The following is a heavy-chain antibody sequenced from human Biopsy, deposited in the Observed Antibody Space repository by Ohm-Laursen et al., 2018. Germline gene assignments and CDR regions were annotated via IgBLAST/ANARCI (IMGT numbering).Heavy chain of an antibody. CDR3: ARDYQTKIMTIHYYYYGMDV. CDR1: GYTFTSYG. D-gene: IGHD2-2*01. J-gene: IGHJ6*02. Sequence: ASVKVSCKVSGYTFTSYGISWVRQAPGQGLEWMGWINTYIANTDYAQKVQGRVTMTTDTSTSTAYMELRSLRSDDTAVYYCARDYQTKIMTIHYYYYGMDVWGLGTTVTVSS. V-gene: IGHV1-18*01. CDR2: INTYIANT.